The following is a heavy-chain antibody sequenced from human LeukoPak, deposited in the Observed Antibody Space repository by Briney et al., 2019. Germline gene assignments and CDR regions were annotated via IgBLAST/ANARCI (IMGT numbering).Heavy chain of an antibody. CDR1: GYTLTELS. D-gene: IGHD3-16*01. J-gene: IGHJ4*02. V-gene: IGHV1-24*01. Sequence: GASVKVSCKVSGYTLTELSMHWVRQAPGKGLEWMGGFDPEDGETIYAQKFQGRVTMTEDTSTDTAYMELSSLRSEDTAVYYCATDIRGAGTWGTTWWGQGTLVTVSS. CDR3: ATDIRGAGTWGTTW. CDR2: FDPEDGET.